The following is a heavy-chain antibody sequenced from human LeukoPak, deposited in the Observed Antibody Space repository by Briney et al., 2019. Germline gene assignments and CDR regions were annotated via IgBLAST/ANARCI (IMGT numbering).Heavy chain of an antibody. CDR2: ISSSSSYI. Sequence: LEWVSSISSSSSYIYYADSVKGRFTISRDNAKNSLYLQMNSLRAEDTAVYYCARAVVTGNWGQGTLVTVSS. J-gene: IGHJ4*02. CDR3: ARAVVTGN. D-gene: IGHD4-23*01. V-gene: IGHV3-21*01.